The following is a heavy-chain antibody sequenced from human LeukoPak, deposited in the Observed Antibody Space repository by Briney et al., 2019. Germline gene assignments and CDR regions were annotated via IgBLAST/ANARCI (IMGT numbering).Heavy chain of an antibody. CDR3: AREIYCSASSCTGGVFDI. D-gene: IGHD2-15*01. V-gene: IGHV3-53*01. CDR1: GFTVSSNY. CDR2: IYSGGST. Sequence: GGSLRLSCAASGFTVSSNYMSWVRQAPGKGLEWVSVIYSGGSTYYADSVKGRFTISRYNSKNTLYRQMNSLRVEDTAVYYCAREIYCSASSCTGGVFDIWGQGTMVTVSS. J-gene: IGHJ3*02.